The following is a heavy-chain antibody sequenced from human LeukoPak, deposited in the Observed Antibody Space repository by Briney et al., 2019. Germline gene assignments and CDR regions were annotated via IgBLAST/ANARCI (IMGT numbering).Heavy chain of an antibody. Sequence: GGSLRLSCAASGFTFSSYAMTWVRQAPGKGLEWVSSITVSGLTTYYADSVKGRFTISRDNSKSTLFLQMNSLRAEDTAVYHCAKGLRTLDQWGQGTLVTVSS. J-gene: IGHJ4*02. CDR1: GFTFSSYA. V-gene: IGHV3-23*01. CDR3: AKGLRTLDQ. CDR2: ITVSGLTT.